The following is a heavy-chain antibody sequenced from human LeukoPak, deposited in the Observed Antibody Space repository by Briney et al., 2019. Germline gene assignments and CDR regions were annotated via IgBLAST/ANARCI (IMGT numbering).Heavy chain of an antibody. CDR2: IYYSGST. CDR1: GGSISSGGYS. V-gene: IGHV4-31*11. D-gene: IGHD3-3*01. Sequence: SQTLSLTCAVSGGSISSGGYSWSWIRQPPGKGLEWIGYIYYSGSTYYNPSLKSRVTISVDTSKNQFSLKLSSVTAADTAVYYCARAVFGVVTTFDYWGQGTLVTVSS. J-gene: IGHJ4*02. CDR3: ARAVFGVVTTFDY.